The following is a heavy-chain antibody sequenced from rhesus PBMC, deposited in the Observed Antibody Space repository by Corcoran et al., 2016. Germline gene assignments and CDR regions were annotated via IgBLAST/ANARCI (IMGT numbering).Heavy chain of an antibody. CDR3: AKDIITAAGTTDY. J-gene: IGHJ4*01. CDR2: TYGGSGSP. V-gene: IGHV4-147*01. CDR1: GGSISSYW. Sequence: QVQLQESGPGVVKPSETLSLTCAVSGGSISSYWWGWIRQPPGKGLELVGQTYGGSGSPSYHPSLKSRVPISSDPSNTRFSLKLSSVTAADPAVYYCAKDIITAAGTTDYWGQGVLVTVSS. D-gene: IGHD6-31*01.